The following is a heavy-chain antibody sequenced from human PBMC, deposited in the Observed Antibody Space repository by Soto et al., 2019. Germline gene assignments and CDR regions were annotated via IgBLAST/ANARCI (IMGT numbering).Heavy chain of an antibody. CDR1: GFTFSSYW. CDR3: AIRASYYDSSGYFDY. CDR2: INSDGSIT. D-gene: IGHD3-22*01. V-gene: IGHV3-74*01. Sequence: GGSLRLSCAASGFTFSSYWMHWVRQAPGKGLVWVSRINSDGSITSYADSVKGRFTISRDNAKNTLYLQMNSLRAEDTVVYYCAIRASYYDSSGYFDYWGQGTLVTVSS. J-gene: IGHJ4*02.